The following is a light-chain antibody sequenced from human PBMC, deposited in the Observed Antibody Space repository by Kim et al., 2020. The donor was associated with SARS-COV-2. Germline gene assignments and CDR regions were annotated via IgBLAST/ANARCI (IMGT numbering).Light chain of an antibody. CDR1: QDITSD. J-gene: IGKJ1*01. CDR2: ATS. CDR3: LQYNDFPWT. Sequence: DIQMTQSPSSLSASVGDRVTITCRASQDITSDLGWYQQKPGESPKRLIYATSNLQSGVPSRFSGSGSGTEFTLTISSLQPEDFATYYCLQYNDFPWTFGQETKVDIK. V-gene: IGKV1-17*01.